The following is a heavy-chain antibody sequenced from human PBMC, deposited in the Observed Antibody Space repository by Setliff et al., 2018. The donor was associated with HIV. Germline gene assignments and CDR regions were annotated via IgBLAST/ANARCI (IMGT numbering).Heavy chain of an antibody. CDR2: ISSGSVNI. D-gene: IGHD3-10*01. Sequence: PGGSLRLSCAASGFMFNIYEMNWVRQAPGKGLGWVSYISSGSVNIFYADSVKGRFTISRDNAKNSLYLQMNSLRAEDTAIYYCARGSLRGVLALGMDVWGQGTTVTVSS. CDR1: GFMFNIYE. CDR3: ARGSLRGVLALGMDV. V-gene: IGHV3-48*03. J-gene: IGHJ6*02.